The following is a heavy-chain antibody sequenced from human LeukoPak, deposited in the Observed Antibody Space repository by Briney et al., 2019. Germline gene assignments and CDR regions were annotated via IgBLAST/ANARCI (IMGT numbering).Heavy chain of an antibody. D-gene: IGHD3-22*01. CDR3: ARGPTMIVVGLEYYFDY. J-gene: IGHJ4*02. Sequence: GGSLRLSCAASGCTFSSYWMSWVRQAPGKGLEWVANIKQDGSEKYYVDSVKGRFTISRDNAKNSLYLQMNSLRAEDAAVYYCARGPTMIVVGLEYYFDYWGQGTLVTVSS. CDR2: IKQDGSEK. CDR1: GCTFSSYW. V-gene: IGHV3-7*01.